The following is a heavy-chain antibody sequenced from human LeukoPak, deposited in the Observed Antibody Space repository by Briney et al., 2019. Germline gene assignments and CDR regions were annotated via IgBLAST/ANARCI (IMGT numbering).Heavy chain of an antibody. CDR2: INPNSGGT. J-gene: IGHJ6*02. CDR3: ATQQLAYGMDV. V-gene: IGHV1-2*06. Sequence: AASVKVSCKASEYTFTGYYMHWVRQAPGQGLEWMGRINPNSGGTNYAQKFQGRVTMTRDTSISTAYMELSRLRSDDTAVYYCATQQLAYGMDVWGQGTTVTVSS. D-gene: IGHD6-13*01. CDR1: EYTFTGYY.